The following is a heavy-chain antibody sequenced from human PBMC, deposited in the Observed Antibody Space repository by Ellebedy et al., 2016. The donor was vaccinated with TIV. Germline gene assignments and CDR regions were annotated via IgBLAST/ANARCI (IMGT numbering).Heavy chain of an antibody. CDR1: GGTFSNYA. CDR2: IITLLGIP. J-gene: IGHJ5*01. Sequence: AASVKVSCKASGGTFSNYAISWVRQAPGQGLEWMGVIITLLGIPNYAQKFQGRATITADKSTSTVYMELSSLRSEDTAVYYCARALYGGNSGAPFDSWGQGTLVTVSS. V-gene: IGHV1-69*10. CDR3: ARALYGGNSGAPFDS. D-gene: IGHD4-23*01.